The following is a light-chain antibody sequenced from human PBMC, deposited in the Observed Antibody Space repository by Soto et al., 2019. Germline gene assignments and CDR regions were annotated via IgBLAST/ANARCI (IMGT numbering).Light chain of an antibody. Sequence: VVGTQSQGSRPFSLGRPASISCSSTHSLVYADGNTYLQWFQQRPGQSPRRLIYKISNRDSGVPDRFSGSGSGTDFTLQISRVEAEDVGVYCCMQGTHWPLTFCQGTLLE. CDR3: MQGTHWPLT. CDR2: KIS. V-gene: IGKV2-30*01. J-gene: IGKJ5*01. CDR1: HSLVYADGNTY.